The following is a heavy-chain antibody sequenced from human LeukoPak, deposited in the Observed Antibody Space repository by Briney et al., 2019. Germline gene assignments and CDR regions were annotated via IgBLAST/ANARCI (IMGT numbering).Heavy chain of an antibody. Sequence: SETLSLTCTVSGGSISSSSYHWGWVRQPPGKGLEWIGSIYYSGSTYYNPSLKSRVTISVDRSKNQFSLKLSSVTAADTAVYYCARVGLWLNYYYYMDVWGKGTTVTVSS. J-gene: IGHJ6*03. CDR1: GGSISSSSYH. CDR2: IYYSGST. CDR3: ARVGLWLNYYYYMDV. D-gene: IGHD5-18*01. V-gene: IGHV4-39*07.